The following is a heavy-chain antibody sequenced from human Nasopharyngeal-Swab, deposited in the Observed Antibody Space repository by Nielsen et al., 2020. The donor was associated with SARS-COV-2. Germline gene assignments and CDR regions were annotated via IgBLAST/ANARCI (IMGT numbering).Heavy chain of an antibody. V-gene: IGHV3-64*02. CDR3: ATERGTWFYFDY. CDR1: GFTFGSYS. CDR2: IGSNEAET. Sequence: GESLKISCAASGFTFGSYSMHWVRQAPGKGLEYVSAIGSNEAETYYADSVKGRFTISRDNSKNILYLQMGTLRPEDTAVYYCATERGTWFYFDYWGHGTLVTVSS. J-gene: IGHJ4*01. D-gene: IGHD1-1*01.